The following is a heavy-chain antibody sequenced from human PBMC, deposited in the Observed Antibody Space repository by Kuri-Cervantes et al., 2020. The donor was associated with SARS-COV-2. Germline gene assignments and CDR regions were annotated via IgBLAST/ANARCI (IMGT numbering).Heavy chain of an antibody. CDR2: IIPIFGTA. Sequence: SVKVSCKASGGTFSSYAISWVRQAPGQGLEWMGGIIPIFGTANYAQKFQGRVTITADESTSTAYMELSSLRSEDTAVYYCASLGDAGDLSPPFDYWGRGTLVTVSS. J-gene: IGHJ4*02. CDR3: ASLGDAGDLSPPFDY. V-gene: IGHV1-69*13. CDR1: GGTFSSYA. D-gene: IGHD3-16*01.